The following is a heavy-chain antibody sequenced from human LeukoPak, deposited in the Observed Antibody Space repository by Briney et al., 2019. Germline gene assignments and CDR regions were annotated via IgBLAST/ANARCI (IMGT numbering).Heavy chain of an antibody. V-gene: IGHV1-69*13. D-gene: IGHD6-6*01. CDR2: IIPIFGTA. Sequence: SVKVSCKASGGTFSSYAISWVRQAPGQGLEWMGGIIPIFGTANYAQKFQGRVTITADESTSTAYMELSSLRSEDTAVYYCAREGIAARPTTNYYYYGMDVWGQGTTVTVPS. CDR3: AREGIAARPTTNYYYYGMDV. J-gene: IGHJ6*02. CDR1: GGTFSSYA.